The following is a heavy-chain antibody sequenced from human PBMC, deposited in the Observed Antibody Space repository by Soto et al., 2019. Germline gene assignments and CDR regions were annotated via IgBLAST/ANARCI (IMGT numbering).Heavy chain of an antibody. CDR1: GLTFRDAW. V-gene: IGHV3-15*05. J-gene: IGHJ4*02. Sequence: GGSLRLSCAVSGLTFRDAWMNWVRQAPGKGLEWVGNIKSNAAKAPPEYAESVKGRFIISRDDPKNTVYLQMSGLKTEDTAVYYCAWQGTTSFYFHSWGQGTLVTVST. D-gene: IGHD1-1*01. CDR3: AWQGTTSFYFHS. CDR2: IKSNAAKAPP.